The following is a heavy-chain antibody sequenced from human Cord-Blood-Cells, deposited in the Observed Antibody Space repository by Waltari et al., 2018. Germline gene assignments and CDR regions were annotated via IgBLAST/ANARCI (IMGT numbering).Heavy chain of an antibody. CDR1: GVTFSSYA. CDR2: IIPIFGTA. D-gene: IGHD6-6*01. Sequence: QVQLVQSGAEVQQTGSSLKVSGKAFGVTFSSYASSWLRQAPGQGLEWMGGIIPIFGTANYAQKFQGRVTITADESTSTAYMELSSMRSEDTAVYYCARLAARDAFDIWGQGTMVTVSS. CDR3: ARLAARDAFDI. J-gene: IGHJ3*02. V-gene: IGHV1-69*01.